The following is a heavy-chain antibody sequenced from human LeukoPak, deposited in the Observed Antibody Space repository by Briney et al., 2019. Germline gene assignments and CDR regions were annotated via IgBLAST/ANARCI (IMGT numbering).Heavy chain of an antibody. CDR3: AKGRSGWYEGLDY. D-gene: IGHD6-19*01. J-gene: IGHJ4*02. CDR2: INHGGGSA. V-gene: IGHV3-23*01. Sequence: GASVTLSCTPSGFTFTTYSMTWVRQAPGKGLEWVSFINHGGGSALYADSVKDRFTISRDNSKGTLFLQMNSLSADDTAIYSCAKGRSGWYEGLDYWGQGILVTVSS. CDR1: GFTFTTYS.